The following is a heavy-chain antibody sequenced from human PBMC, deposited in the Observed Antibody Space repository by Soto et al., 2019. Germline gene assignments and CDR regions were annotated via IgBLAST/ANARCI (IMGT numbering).Heavy chain of an antibody. J-gene: IGHJ4*02. V-gene: IGHV4-39*01. CDR1: GGSISSSSYY. Sequence: SETLSLTCTVSGGSISSSSYYWGWIRQPPGKGLEWIGSIYYSGSTYYNPSLKSRVTISVDTSKNQFSLKLSSVTAADSAVYYCARLNDYYFDYWGQGTLVTVSS. CDR2: IYYSGST. D-gene: IGHD1-1*01. CDR3: ARLNDYYFDY.